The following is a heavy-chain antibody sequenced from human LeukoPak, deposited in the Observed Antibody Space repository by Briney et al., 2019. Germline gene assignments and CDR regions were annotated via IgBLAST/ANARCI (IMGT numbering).Heavy chain of an antibody. CDR2: IIPIFGTA. J-gene: IGHJ4*02. D-gene: IGHD3-22*01. CDR3: ARVDYYDSSGYYYYFDY. V-gene: IGHV1-69*01. Sequence: APVKVSCKASGGTFSSYAISWVRQAPGQGLEWMGGIIPIFGTANYAQKFQGRVTITADESTSTAYMELSSLRSEDTAVYYCARVDYYDSSGYYYYFDYWGQGTLVTVSS. CDR1: GGTFSSYA.